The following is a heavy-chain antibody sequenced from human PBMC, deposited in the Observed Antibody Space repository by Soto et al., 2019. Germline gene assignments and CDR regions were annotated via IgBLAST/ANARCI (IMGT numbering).Heavy chain of an antibody. J-gene: IGHJ4*02. CDR3: VKGEYYYDSSGYYAFDY. V-gene: IGHV3-64D*06. Sequence: PGGSLRLSCSASGFTFSSYAMHWVRQAPGKGLEYVSSISTNGGSTHYADSVKGRFTISRDNSKNTQYLQMSSLRADDTAVYYCVKGEYYYDSSGYYAFDYWGQGALVTVSS. CDR2: ISTNGGST. CDR1: GFTFSSYA. D-gene: IGHD3-22*01.